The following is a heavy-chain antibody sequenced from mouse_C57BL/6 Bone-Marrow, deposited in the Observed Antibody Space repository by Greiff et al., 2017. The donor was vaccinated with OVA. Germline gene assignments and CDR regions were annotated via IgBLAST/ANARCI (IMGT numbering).Heavy chain of an antibody. Sequence: EVMLVESGGGLVQPGGSLKLSCAASGFTFSDYYMYWVRQTPEKRLEWVAYISNGGGSTYYPDTVKGRFTISRDNAKNTLYLQMSRLKSEDTAMYYCARQSFYGNSFDYWGQGTTLTVSS. V-gene: IGHV5-12*01. D-gene: IGHD2-1*01. CDR1: GFTFSDYY. J-gene: IGHJ2*01. CDR2: ISNGGGST. CDR3: ARQSFYGNSFDY.